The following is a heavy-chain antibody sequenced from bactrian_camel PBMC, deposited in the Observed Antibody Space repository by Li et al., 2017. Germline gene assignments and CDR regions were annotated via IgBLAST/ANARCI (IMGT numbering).Heavy chain of an antibody. D-gene: IGHD7*01. CDR1: GVADSFYC. CDR3: AAARPYFFQTCGGTWQISGDKY. Sequence: HVQLVESGGASVQPGGSLRLSCTTPGVADSFYCMGWFRQTPGRAPAEREGIAAIRKSGGETWYHESVKGRFTISQDNAKNTVYLQMNSLKPEDTAMYYCAAARPYFFQTCGGTWQISGDKYWGQGTQVTVS. J-gene: IGHJ4*01. V-gene: IGHV3S1*01. CDR2: IRKSGGET.